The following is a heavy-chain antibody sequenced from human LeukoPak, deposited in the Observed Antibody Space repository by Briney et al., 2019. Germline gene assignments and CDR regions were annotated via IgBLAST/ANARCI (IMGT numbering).Heavy chain of an antibody. D-gene: IGHD3-10*02. CDR1: GYTFTSYD. J-gene: IGHJ3*02. Sequence: ASVKVSCKASGYTFTSYDINWVRQAPGQGLEWMGWMNPNSGNTGYAQKFQGRVTMTRNTSISTAYMELSSLRSEDTAVYYCARVPVRGALIGAFDIWGQGTMVTVSS. CDR3: ARVPVRGALIGAFDI. CDR2: MNPNSGNT. V-gene: IGHV1-8*01.